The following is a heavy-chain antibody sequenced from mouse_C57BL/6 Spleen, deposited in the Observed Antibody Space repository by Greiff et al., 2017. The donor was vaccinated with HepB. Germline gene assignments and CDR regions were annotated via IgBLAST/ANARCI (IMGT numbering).Heavy chain of an antibody. V-gene: IGHV5-16*01. CDR3: ARAGTTVVATGFDY. J-gene: IGHJ2*01. CDR2: INYDGSST. CDR1: GFTFSDYY. D-gene: IGHD1-1*01. Sequence: EVQLVESEGGLVQPGRSMKLSCTASGFTFSDYYMAWVRQVPEKGLEWVANINYDGSSTYYLDSLKSRFIISRDNAKNILYLQMSSLKSEDTATYYCARAGTTVVATGFDYWGQGTTLTVSS.